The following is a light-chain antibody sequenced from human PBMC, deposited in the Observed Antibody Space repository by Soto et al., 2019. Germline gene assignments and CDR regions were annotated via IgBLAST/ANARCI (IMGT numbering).Light chain of an antibody. V-gene: IGKV3-15*01. Sequence: EIVMTQSPATLSVSPGERATLSCRASQSVSSNLAWYQQKPGQAPRLLIYGASTRATGIPARFSGSGSGTEFTLTISSLQFEDVAVEYCQQYNNWPPEYTFGQGTKLESK. CDR1: QSVSSN. CDR2: GAS. CDR3: QQYNNWPPEYT. J-gene: IGKJ2*01.